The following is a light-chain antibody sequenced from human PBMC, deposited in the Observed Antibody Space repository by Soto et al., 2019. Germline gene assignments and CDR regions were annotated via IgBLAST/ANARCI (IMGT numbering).Light chain of an antibody. CDR2: GTS. CDR1: QSVSSSS. J-gene: IGKJ5*01. CDR3: QQYGGSPIT. V-gene: IGKV3-20*01. Sequence: VLTQSPVTLSVSPGERATLSCRASQSVSSSSLAWYQQRPGQAPRLLIYGTSSRATGIPDRFSGSGSGTDFTLTITRLEPEDFALYYCQQYGGSPITFGLGTRLEI.